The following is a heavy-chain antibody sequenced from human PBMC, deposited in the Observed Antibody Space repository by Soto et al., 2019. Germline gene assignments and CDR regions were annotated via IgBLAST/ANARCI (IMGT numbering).Heavy chain of an antibody. D-gene: IGHD3-10*01. V-gene: IGHV3-30-3*01. J-gene: IGHJ6*02. Sequence: QVQLVESGGGVVQPGRSLRLSCAASGFTFSSYAMHWVRQAPGKGLEWVAVISYDGSNKYYADSVKGRFTISRDNSKNTLYLQMNSLRAEDTAVYYCAKGFYYGSGSYNPYYYGMDVWGQGTTVTVSS. CDR2: ISYDGSNK. CDR1: GFTFSSYA. CDR3: AKGFYYGSGSYNPYYYGMDV.